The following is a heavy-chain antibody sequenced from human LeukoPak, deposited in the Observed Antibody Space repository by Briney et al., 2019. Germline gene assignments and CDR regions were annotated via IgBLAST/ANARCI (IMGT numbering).Heavy chain of an antibody. CDR3: ARAVAGTSGYYFDY. Sequence: GRSLRLSCAASGFTFSSYGMHWVRQAPGKGLEWVAVIWYDGSNKYYADSVKGRFTISRGNSKDTLYLQMNSLRAEDTAVYYCARAVAGTSGYYFDYWGQGTLVTVSS. CDR1: GFTFSSYG. V-gene: IGHV3-33*01. CDR2: IWYDGSNK. D-gene: IGHD6-19*01. J-gene: IGHJ4*02.